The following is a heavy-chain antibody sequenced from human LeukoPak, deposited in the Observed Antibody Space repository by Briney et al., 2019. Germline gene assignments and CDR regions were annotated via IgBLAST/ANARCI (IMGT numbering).Heavy chain of an antibody. D-gene: IGHD3-10*01. Sequence: GASVKVSCKPSGYTFTSYDINWVRPATGQGLEWMGWMNPNSGNTGYAQKFQGRVTMTRNTSISTAYMELSSLRSEDTAVYYCAREGVRYYGSGSYYNAYYYGMDVWGQGTTVTVSS. CDR2: MNPNSGNT. CDR1: GYTFTSYD. CDR3: AREGVRYYGSGSYYNAYYYGMDV. J-gene: IGHJ6*02. V-gene: IGHV1-8*01.